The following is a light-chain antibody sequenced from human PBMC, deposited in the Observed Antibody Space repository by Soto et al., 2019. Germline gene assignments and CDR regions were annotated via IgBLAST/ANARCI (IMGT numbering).Light chain of an antibody. J-gene: IGKJ3*01. V-gene: IGKV1-27*01. CDR3: QKYNSAPFT. CDR2: AAS. Sequence: DIQMTQSPSSLSASVGDRVAITCRASQGISTYLAWYPQTPGKVPKLLISAASTLPSGVPSRFSGGGSGTEVTLSISSRQPEEGAKYYCQKYNSAPFTFGHGTKVDIQ. CDR1: QGISTY.